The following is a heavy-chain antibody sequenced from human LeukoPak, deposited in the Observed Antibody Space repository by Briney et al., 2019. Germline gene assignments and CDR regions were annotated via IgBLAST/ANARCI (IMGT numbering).Heavy chain of an antibody. CDR2: ISAYNGNT. J-gene: IGHJ1*01. CDR3: ARDGLYCGGDCYPEYFQH. D-gene: IGHD2-21*02. V-gene: IGHV1-18*01. Sequence: ASVTVSCKASGYTFTSYGISWVRQAPGQGLEWMGWISAYNGNTNYAQKLQGRVTMTTDTSTSTAYMELRSLRSDDTAVYYCARDGLYCGGDCYPEYFQHWGQGTLVTVSS. CDR1: GYTFTSYG.